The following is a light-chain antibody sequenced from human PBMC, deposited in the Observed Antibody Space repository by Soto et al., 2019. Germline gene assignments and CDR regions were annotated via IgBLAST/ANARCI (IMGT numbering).Light chain of an antibody. CDR1: SSDVGGYNY. Sequence: QSALTQPASVSGSPGLSITISCTGTSSDVGGYNYVSWYQQHPGKAPKLMIYDVSNRPSGVSNRFSGSKSGNTASLTIPGLQAEDEADYYCSSYTSSSTLYVFGTGTKVTVL. J-gene: IGLJ1*01. CDR3: SSYTSSSTLYV. V-gene: IGLV2-14*01. CDR2: DVS.